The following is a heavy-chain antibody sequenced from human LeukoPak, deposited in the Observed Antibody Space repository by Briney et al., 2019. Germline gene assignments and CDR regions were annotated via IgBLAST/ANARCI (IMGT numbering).Heavy chain of an antibody. CDR1: GGSISSYY. J-gene: IGHJ3*02. CDR2: IYYSGST. D-gene: IGHD3-3*01. CDR3: ARVIKYDFWSGYAFDI. Sequence: SETLSLTCTVSGGSISSYYWSWIRQPPGKGLEWIGYIYYSGSTNYNPSLKSRVTISVDTSKNQFSLKLSSVTAADTAVYYCARVIKYDFWSGYAFDIWGQGTMVTVSS. V-gene: IGHV4-59*01.